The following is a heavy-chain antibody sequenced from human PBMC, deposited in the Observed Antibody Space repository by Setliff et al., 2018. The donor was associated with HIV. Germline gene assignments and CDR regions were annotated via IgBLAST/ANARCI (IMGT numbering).Heavy chain of an antibody. CDR1: GGSISTTSYY. V-gene: IGHV4-39*02. CDR2: IFYSGST. J-gene: IGHJ4*02. D-gene: IGHD6-19*01. CDR3: ARLSRSVADSKYYFDY. Sequence: SETLSLTCSVSGGSISTTSYYWGWIRQPPGKGLEWIGSIFYSGSTYYNPSLKSRVTISVDTSKNHFSLKVSSVTAADTAVYYCARLSRSVADSKYYFDYWGQGTLVTVSS.